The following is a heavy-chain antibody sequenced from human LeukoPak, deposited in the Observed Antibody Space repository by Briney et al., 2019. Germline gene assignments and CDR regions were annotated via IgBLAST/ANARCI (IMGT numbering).Heavy chain of an antibody. Sequence: SETLSLTCAVSGSSITSNYFWAWFRQPPGRGLEWIATIYHSWGIYFNPSLKSRVSISLDASNNQFFLKLASVTAADTAIYYCARNVTAGFFDYWGQGILITVSS. CDR3: ARNVTAGFFDY. CDR1: GSSITSNYF. V-gene: IGHV4-38-2*01. J-gene: IGHJ4*02. D-gene: IGHD1-1*01. CDR2: IYHSWGI.